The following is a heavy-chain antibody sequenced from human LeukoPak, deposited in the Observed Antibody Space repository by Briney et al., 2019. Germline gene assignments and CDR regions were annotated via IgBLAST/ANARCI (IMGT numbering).Heavy chain of an antibody. CDR3: ARDKFGLDGQPAIFDY. D-gene: IGHD3/OR15-3a*01. Sequence: SVKVSCKASGGTFSSYAISWVRQAPGQGLEWMGRIIPILGIANYAQKFQGRVTITADKSTSTAYMELSSLRSEDTAVYYCARDKFGLDGQPAIFDYWGQGTLVTVSS. J-gene: IGHJ4*02. V-gene: IGHV1-69*04. CDR2: IIPILGIA. CDR1: GGTFSSYA.